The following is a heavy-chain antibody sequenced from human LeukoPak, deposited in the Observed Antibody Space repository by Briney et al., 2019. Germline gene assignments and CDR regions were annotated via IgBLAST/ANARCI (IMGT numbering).Heavy chain of an antibody. V-gene: IGHV1-69*06. Sequence: SVKVSCKASGGTFSSYAISWVRQAPGQGLEWMGGIIPIFGTANYAQKFQGRVTITADKSTSTAYMELSSLRSEDTAVYYCASELYDILTGTFDYWGQGTLVTVFS. CDR2: IIPIFGTA. CDR3: ASELYDILTGTFDY. D-gene: IGHD3-9*01. J-gene: IGHJ4*02. CDR1: GGTFSSYA.